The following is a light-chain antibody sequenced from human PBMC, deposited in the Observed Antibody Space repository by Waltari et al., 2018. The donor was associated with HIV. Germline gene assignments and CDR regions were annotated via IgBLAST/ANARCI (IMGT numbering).Light chain of an antibody. CDR3: QAWVSRTAWVI. Sequence: SYDLAQPPSVSVSPGQTASITCSGDTLGDTFASWSQHRPGQSPLLIIYQDNRRPSGIPDRFSGSHSGNAATLTISETQAMDEADYFCQAWVSRTAWVIFGGGTKLTVV. CDR2: QDN. V-gene: IGLV3-1*01. J-gene: IGLJ2*01. CDR1: TLGDTF.